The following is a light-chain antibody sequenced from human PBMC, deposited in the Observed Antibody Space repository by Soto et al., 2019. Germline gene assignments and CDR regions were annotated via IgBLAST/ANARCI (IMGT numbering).Light chain of an antibody. CDR1: QSVSSN. J-gene: IGKJ1*01. CDR2: GAS. CDR3: QQYNKWFPWT. Sequence: EIVMTQSPATLSVSPGERATLSCRASQSVSSNLAWYQQKPGQAPRLLIYGASTRATGIPARFSGSGSGTEFTLTISSLQSEDFAVYYCQQYNKWFPWTFGQGTNVDIK. V-gene: IGKV3-15*01.